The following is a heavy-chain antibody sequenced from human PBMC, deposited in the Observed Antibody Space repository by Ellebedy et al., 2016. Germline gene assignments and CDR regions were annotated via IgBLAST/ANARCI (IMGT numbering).Heavy chain of an antibody. CDR1: GGSTSSYY. V-gene: IGHV4-59*12. D-gene: IGHD3-22*01. J-gene: IGHJ4*02. Sequence: SETLSLTCTVSGGSTSSYYWSWIRQPPGKGLEWIGYIYYSGSTNYNPSLKSRVTISVDTSKNQFSLNRSAVTVADTAVYYCARRSYYDNSSYYLPALDYWGQGTLFTVSS. CDR2: IYYSGST. CDR3: ARRSYYDNSSYYLPALDY.